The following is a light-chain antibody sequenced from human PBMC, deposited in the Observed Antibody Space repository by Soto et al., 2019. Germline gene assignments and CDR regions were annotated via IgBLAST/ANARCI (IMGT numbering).Light chain of an antibody. CDR3: ASYAGSSHAWV. CDR2: EVT. Sequence: QSALTQPRSVSGSPGQSVTISCTGTSSDVGGYQFVSWYQQYPGKAPKVMIYEVTKRPSGVPDRFSGSKSGNTASLTVSGLQADDEADYYCASYAGSSHAWVFGGGTKLTVL. CDR1: SSDVGGYQF. V-gene: IGLV2-11*01. J-gene: IGLJ3*02.